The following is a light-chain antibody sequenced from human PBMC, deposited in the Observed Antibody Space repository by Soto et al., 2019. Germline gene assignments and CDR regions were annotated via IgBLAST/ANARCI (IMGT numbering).Light chain of an antibody. CDR3: QGYGNSRT. J-gene: IGKJ1*01. Sequence: EIVLSQSPATLSLSTGERATLSCRASQSVSGYLAWYQQNPGQAPRLLIYDASTRATGIPARFSGSGFGTDFTLTISSLEPEDFEVYYCQGYGNSRTFGQGTKVDIK. CDR1: QSVSGY. CDR2: DAS. V-gene: IGKV3-11*01.